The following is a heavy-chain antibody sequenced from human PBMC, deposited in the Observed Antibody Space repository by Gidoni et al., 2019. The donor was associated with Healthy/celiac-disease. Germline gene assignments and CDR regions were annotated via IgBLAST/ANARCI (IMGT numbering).Heavy chain of an antibody. V-gene: IGHV4-39*01. CDR3: ARHWERGVRPDAFDI. Sequence: QLQLQESGPGLVKPSETLSLTCTVSGGSISSSSYYWGWIRQPPGKGLEWIGSIYYSGSTYYNPSLKSRVTISVDTSKNQFSLKLSSVTAADTAVYYCARHWERGVRPDAFDIWGQGTMVTVSS. D-gene: IGHD1-26*01. J-gene: IGHJ3*02. CDR2: IYYSGST. CDR1: GGSISSSSYY.